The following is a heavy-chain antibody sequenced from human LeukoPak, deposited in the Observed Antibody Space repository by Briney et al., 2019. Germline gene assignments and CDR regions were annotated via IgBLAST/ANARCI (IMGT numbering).Heavy chain of an antibody. V-gene: IGHV4-59*01. CDR2: IYYSGST. Sequence: SETLSLTCTVSGGSISSYCWSWIRQPPGKGLEWIGYIYYSGSTNYNPSLKSRVTISVDTSKNQFSLKLSSVTAADTAVYYCARWGYYDSSGYSSDAFDIWGQGTMVTVSS. D-gene: IGHD3-22*01. CDR3: ARWGYYDSSGYSSDAFDI. J-gene: IGHJ3*02. CDR1: GGSISSYC.